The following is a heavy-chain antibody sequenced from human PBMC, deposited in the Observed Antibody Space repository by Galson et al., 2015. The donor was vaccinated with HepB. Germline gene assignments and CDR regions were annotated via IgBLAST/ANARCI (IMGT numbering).Heavy chain of an antibody. CDR2: IKKDGTDT. Sequence: SLRLSCAASGFIFSDYWMQWVRQAPGRGLEWVANIKKDGTDTHYVDSVKGRFTISRDNAKNSLYLQMNNLRADDTAVYYCARAYFDHWGQGSLVTVSS. CDR3: ARAYFDH. J-gene: IGHJ4*02. V-gene: IGHV3-7*03. CDR1: GFIFSDYW.